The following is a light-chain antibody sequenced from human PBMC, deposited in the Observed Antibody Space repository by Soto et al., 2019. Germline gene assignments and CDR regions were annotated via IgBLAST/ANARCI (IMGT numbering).Light chain of an antibody. CDR3: QQANSFPIT. CDR2: GAS. V-gene: IGKV3-15*01. Sequence: EIVMTQSPAALSVSPGERATLSCRASESVSSNLAWYQQKRGQAPRLLIYGASTRATGIPARFSGSGSGTEFTLTISSLQSEDFATYYCQQANSFPITFGQGTRLEIK. J-gene: IGKJ5*01. CDR1: ESVSSN.